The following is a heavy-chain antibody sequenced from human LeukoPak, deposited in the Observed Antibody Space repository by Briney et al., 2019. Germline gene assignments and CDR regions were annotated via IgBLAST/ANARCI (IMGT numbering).Heavy chain of an antibody. V-gene: IGHV3-30*04. CDR2: ISYDGSNK. J-gene: IGHJ3*02. CDR3: ARDTYYYDSSGYYDI. D-gene: IGHD3-22*01. CDR1: GFTFSSYA. Sequence: PGGSLRLSCAASGFTFSSYAMHWVRQAPGKGLEWVAVISYDGSNKYYADSVKGRFTISRDNSKNTLYLQMNSLRAEDTAVYYCARDTYYYDSSGYYDIWGQGTMVTVSS.